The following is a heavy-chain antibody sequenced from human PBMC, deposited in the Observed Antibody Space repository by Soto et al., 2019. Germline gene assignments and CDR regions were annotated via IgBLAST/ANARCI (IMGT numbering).Heavy chain of an antibody. J-gene: IGHJ6*02. CDR3: VSCSGGSCYSGDGMDV. CDR2: ISDSGIAT. D-gene: IGHD2-15*01. Sequence: GGSLRLSCAASGFTFSDYYMSWVRQAPGKGLEWVSGISDSGIATYYADSVKGRFTISTDNSKNTLYLQMNSLRAEDTALYYCVSCSGGSCYSGDGMDVWGQGTTVTVSS. CDR1: GFTFSDYY. V-gene: IGHV3-23*01.